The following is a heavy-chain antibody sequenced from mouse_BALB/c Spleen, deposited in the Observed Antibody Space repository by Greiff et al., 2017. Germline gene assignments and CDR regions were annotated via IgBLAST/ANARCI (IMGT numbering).Heavy chain of an antibody. Sequence: QVQLKESGPGLVAPSQSLSITCTVSGFSLTSYGVHWVRQPPGKGLEWLGVIWAGGSTNYNSALMSRLSISKDNSKSQVFLKMNSLQTDDTAMYYCASPDITTVVANAMDYWGQGTSVTVSS. CDR3: ASPDITTVVANAMDY. D-gene: IGHD1-1*01. CDR1: GFSLTSYG. J-gene: IGHJ4*01. V-gene: IGHV2-9*02. CDR2: IWAGGST.